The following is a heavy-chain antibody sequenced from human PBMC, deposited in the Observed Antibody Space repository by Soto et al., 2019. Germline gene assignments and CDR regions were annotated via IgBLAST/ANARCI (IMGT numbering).Heavy chain of an antibody. J-gene: IGHJ6*02. CDR3: ARDDEYSGNGMDV. D-gene: IGHD3-10*01. V-gene: IGHV3-33*01. CDR1: EFTFSNYG. CDR2: ILNDGSNR. Sequence: QVKLVESGGGVVHPGRSLRLSCAASEFTFSNYGMHWVRQAPGKGLEWVAVILNDGSNRFHADSVKDRFTISRDNSKNTLYLQINSLRAEDTAVYYCARDDEYSGNGMDVWGQGTTVTVS.